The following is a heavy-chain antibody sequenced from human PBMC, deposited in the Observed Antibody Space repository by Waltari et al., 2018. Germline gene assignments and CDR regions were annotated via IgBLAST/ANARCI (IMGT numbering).Heavy chain of an antibody. CDR1: GGSISSSSYY. D-gene: IGHD3-22*01. Sequence: QLQLQESGPGLVKPSETLSLTCTVSGGSISSSSYYWGWIRQPPGKGLEWIGSIYYSVSTYSSPSLKSRVTISVDTSKNQFSLKLSSVTAADTAVYYCARRKDYYDSSGYHTPHWFDPWGQGTLVTVSS. CDR3: ARRKDYYDSSGYHTPHWFDP. V-gene: IGHV4-39*01. J-gene: IGHJ5*02. CDR2: IYYSVST.